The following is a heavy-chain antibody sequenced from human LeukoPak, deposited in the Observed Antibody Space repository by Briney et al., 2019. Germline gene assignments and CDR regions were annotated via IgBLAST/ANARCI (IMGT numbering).Heavy chain of an antibody. CDR2: INHSGST. J-gene: IGHJ4*02. D-gene: IGHD3-10*01. V-gene: IGHV4-39*07. CDR3: ARLGGYYYGSGSYYNGGY. CDR1: GGSISSSSYY. Sequence: SETLSLTCTVSGGSISSSSYYWSWIRQPPGKGLEWIGEINHSGSTNYNPSLKSRVTISVDTSKNQFSLKLSSVTAADTAVYYCARLGGYYYGSGSYYNGGYWGQGTLVTVSS.